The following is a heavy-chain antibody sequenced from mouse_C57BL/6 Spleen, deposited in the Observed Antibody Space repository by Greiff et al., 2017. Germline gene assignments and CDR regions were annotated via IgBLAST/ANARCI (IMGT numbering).Heavy chain of an antibody. V-gene: IGHV1-69*01. CDR2: IDPSDSYT. Sequence: QVQLQQPGAELVMPGASVKLSCKASGYTFTSYWMHWVKQRPGQGLEWIGEIDPSDSYTNYNQKFKGKSTLTVDKSSSTAYMQLSSLTSEDSAVYYCASATDSYDYWAWFAYWGQGTLVTVSA. J-gene: IGHJ3*01. CDR1: GYTFTSYW. CDR3: ASATDSYDYWAWFAY. D-gene: IGHD2-4*01.